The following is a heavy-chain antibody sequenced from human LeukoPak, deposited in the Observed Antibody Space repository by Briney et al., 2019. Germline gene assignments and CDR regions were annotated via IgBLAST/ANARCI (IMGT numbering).Heavy chain of an antibody. Sequence: SVKVSCKASGGTFSNYAISWVRQAPGQGLEWMGGITTNFGTTNYAQKYQGRVAITADESTSTVYMELSSLRSEDTAVYYCARPRTYYDFWRGYPPFDYWGQGTLVTVSS. J-gene: IGHJ4*02. CDR2: ITTNFGTT. CDR3: ARPRTYYDFWRGYPPFDY. V-gene: IGHV1-69*13. D-gene: IGHD3-3*01. CDR1: GGTFSNYA.